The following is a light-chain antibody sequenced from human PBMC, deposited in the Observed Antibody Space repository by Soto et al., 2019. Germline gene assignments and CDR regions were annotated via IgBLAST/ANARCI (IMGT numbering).Light chain of an antibody. V-gene: IGLV2-14*01. J-gene: IGLJ3*02. CDR2: EVT. CDR1: SSDVGSGNF. Sequence: QSALTQPASVSGSPGQSMTISCTGTSSDVGSGNFVSWFQQHPGKAPKHMIYEVTNRPSGVSYRFSGSKSGNTASLTISGLQAEDEADYYCSSFTTSNTWVFGGGTKLTVL. CDR3: SSFTTSNTWV.